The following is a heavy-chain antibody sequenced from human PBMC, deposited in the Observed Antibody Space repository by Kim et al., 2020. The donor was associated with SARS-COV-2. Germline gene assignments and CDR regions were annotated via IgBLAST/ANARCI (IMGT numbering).Heavy chain of an antibody. J-gene: IGHJ6*02. Sequence: KGRFTISRDNSKNTLYLQMNSLRAEDTAVYYCARDLSPTTYYYYYYGMDVWGQGTTVTVSS. V-gene: IGHV3-30*01. CDR3: ARDLSPTTYYYYYYGMDV.